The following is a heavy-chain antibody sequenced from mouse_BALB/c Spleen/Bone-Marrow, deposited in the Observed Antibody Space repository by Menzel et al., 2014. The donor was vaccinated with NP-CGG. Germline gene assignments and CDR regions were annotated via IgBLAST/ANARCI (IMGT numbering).Heavy chain of an antibody. CDR3: TRGDGYGGLPY. Sequence: QVQLQQSGAELVRPGASVKLSRKTSGYSFTSYWMNWVKQRPGQGLEWIGMIHPSDSETKLNQKFKDKATLTVDKSSSTAYMQLNSPTSEDSAVCYCTRGDGYGGLPYWGQGTLVTVSS. D-gene: IGHD2-2*01. J-gene: IGHJ3*01. CDR1: GYSFTSYW. CDR2: IHPSDSET. V-gene: IGHV1-61*01.